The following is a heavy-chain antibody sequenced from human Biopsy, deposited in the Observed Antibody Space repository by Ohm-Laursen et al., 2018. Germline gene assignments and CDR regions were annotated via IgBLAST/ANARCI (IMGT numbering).Heavy chain of an antibody. CDR1: GGSFTGHY. J-gene: IGHJ4*02. V-gene: IGHV4-59*11. CDR2: ISYTGYT. Sequence: PSDTLSLTCTVSGGSFTGHYWTWIRQPPGKGLEWIGHISYTGYTSYNASLKSRVTISVDTSRNHFSLRLSSLTAADTAAYYCARGSNDFGGLYFPRWGQGTLLTVSS. D-gene: IGHD4-23*01. CDR3: ARGSNDFGGLYFPR.